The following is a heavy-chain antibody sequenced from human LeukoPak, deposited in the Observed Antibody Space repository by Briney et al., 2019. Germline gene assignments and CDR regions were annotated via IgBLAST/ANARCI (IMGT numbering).Heavy chain of an antibody. J-gene: IGHJ4*02. D-gene: IGHD1-26*01. V-gene: IGHV4-30-2*01. CDR2: IYHSGST. CDR3: ARIVGATGYYFDY. CDR1: GGSISSGVYW. Sequence: SQTLSLTCAVSGGSISSGVYWGSWIRQPPGKGLEWIGYIYHSGSTYYNPTLKSRVTISVDRSKNQFSLKLSSVTAADTAVYYCARIVGATGYYFDYWGQGTLVTVSS.